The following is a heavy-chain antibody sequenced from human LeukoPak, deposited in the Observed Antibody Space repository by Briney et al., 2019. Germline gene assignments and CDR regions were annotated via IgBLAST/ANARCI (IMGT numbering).Heavy chain of an antibody. Sequence: PSETLSLTCTVSGVSISSHYWSWIRQSPGKGLGWIGNIYYTGSTNYNPSLKSRVVISLDTSKNQFSLTLNSVTAADAAVYYCASAGNPHYFDFWGQGPLVTVSS. J-gene: IGHJ4*02. CDR3: ASAGNPHYFDF. CDR2: IYYTGST. V-gene: IGHV4-59*11. CDR1: GVSISSHY.